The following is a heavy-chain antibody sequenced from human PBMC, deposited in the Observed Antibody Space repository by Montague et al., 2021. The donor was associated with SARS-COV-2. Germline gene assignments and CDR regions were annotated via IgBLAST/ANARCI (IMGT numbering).Heavy chain of an antibody. V-gene: IGHV4-38-2*02. J-gene: IGHJ4*02. Sequence: SETLSLTCSVSGYSISSGYYWGWLRQPPGKVLEWVGCISYIGKTYYSPPLKSRPNISLDSSKNQFSLQARSVTAADTAEYYCVRGLDNRERDYWGQGTLVTVSS. D-gene: IGHD3/OR15-3a*01. CDR1: GYSISSGYY. CDR2: ISYIGKT. CDR3: VRGLDNRERDY.